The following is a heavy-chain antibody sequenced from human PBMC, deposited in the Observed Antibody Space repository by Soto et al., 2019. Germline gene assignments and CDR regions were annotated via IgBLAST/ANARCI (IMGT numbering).Heavy chain of an antibody. J-gene: IGHJ4*02. V-gene: IGHV1-18*01. Sequence: ASVKVSCKASGYTFTSYGISWVRQAPGQGLEWMGWISAYNGNTNYAQKLQGRVTMTTDTSTSTAYMELRSLRSDHTAVYYCTRGLYDFWSGYHHAPFDYWGQGTLVTVSS. CDR3: TRGLYDFWSGYHHAPFDY. CDR2: ISAYNGNT. CDR1: GYTFTSYG. D-gene: IGHD3-3*01.